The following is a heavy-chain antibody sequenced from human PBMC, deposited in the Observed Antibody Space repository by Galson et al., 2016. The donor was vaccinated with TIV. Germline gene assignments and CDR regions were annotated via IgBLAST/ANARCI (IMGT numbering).Heavy chain of an antibody. D-gene: IGHD3-22*01. V-gene: IGHV1-69*02. CDR2: IIPLLGIG. CDR3: EIYDSSGYYSAEFFQQ. Sequence: SVKVSCKASGGTLSRFTVSWVRQAPGQGLEWMGRIIPLLGIGNHAQKFQNRVAITADRSTSAAYMELSSLKSEDTAVYYCEIYDSSGYYSAEFFQQWGQGTLLIVSS. CDR1: GGTLSRFT. J-gene: IGHJ1*01.